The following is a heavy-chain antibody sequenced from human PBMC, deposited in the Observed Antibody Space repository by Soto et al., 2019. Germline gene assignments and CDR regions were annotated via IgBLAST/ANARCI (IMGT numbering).Heavy chain of an antibody. Sequence: QVQLVESGGGVVQPGRSLRLSCAASGFTFSSYGMHWVRQAPGKGLEWVAVISYDGSNKYYADSVKGPFTISRDNSRNTLYTQMNRLRAEDTVVYYCAKDVLRFLEGLAFYGMDVWGQGATVTVSS. CDR1: GFTFSSYG. D-gene: IGHD3-3*01. CDR2: ISYDGSNK. CDR3: AKDVLRFLEGLAFYGMDV. J-gene: IGHJ6*02. V-gene: IGHV3-30*18.